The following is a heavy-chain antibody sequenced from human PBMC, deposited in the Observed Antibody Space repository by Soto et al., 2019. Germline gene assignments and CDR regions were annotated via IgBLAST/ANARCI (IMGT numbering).Heavy chain of an antibody. Sequence: ESLTISRRLSGDAFINNAISWVRQMPKKGLEWMGRVNPADSSTSYSPSFEGHVTISADSSTTTVFLQWSTLKASDSAMYYCARLGPGDWGQGTLVTVSS. CDR3: ARLGPGD. D-gene: IGHD7-27*01. CDR1: GDAFINNA. J-gene: IGHJ4*02. V-gene: IGHV5-10-1*01. CDR2: VNPADSST.